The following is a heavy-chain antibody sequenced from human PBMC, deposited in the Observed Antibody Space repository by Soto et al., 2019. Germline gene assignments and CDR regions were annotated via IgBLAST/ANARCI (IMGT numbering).Heavy chain of an antibody. Sequence: QVQLVESGGGVVQPGRSLRLSCAASGFTFSSYGMHWVRQAPGKGLEWVAVISYDGSNKYYADSVKGRFTISRDNSKNTLYLQMNSLRAEDTAVYYCAKDLVDSSSWYSYYFDYWGQGNLVTVSS. V-gene: IGHV3-30*18. CDR2: ISYDGSNK. CDR3: AKDLVDSSSWYSYYFDY. J-gene: IGHJ4*02. CDR1: GFTFSSYG. D-gene: IGHD6-13*01.